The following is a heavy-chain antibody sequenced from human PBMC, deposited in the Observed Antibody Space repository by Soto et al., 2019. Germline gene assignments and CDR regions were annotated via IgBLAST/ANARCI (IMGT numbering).Heavy chain of an antibody. D-gene: IGHD2-15*01. CDR1: GFTFSSYG. CDR2: ISGSGGST. V-gene: IGHV3-23*01. CDR3: AKDGGLGYCSGGSCYSIGHQDAFDI. J-gene: IGHJ3*02. Sequence: GGSLRLSSAASGFTFSSYGRSWVRQAPGKGLEWVSAISGSGGSTYYADSVKGRFTISRDNSKNTLYLQMNSLRAEDTAVYYCAKDGGLGYCSGGSCYSIGHQDAFDIWGQGTMVTVSS.